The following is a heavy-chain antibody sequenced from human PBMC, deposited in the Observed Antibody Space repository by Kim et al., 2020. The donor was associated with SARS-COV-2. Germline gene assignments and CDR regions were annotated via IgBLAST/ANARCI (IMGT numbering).Heavy chain of an antibody. CDR2: IWYDGSNK. V-gene: IGHV3-33*01. Sequence: GGSLRLSCAASGFTFSSYGMHWVRQAPGKGLEWVAVIWYDGSNKYYADSVKGRFTISRDNSKNTLYLQMNSLRAEDTAVYYCARDQLRRFIVVVPAAMGDMDVWGQGTTVTVSS. D-gene: IGHD2-2*01. J-gene: IGHJ6*02. CDR1: GFTFSSYG. CDR3: ARDQLRRFIVVVPAAMGDMDV.